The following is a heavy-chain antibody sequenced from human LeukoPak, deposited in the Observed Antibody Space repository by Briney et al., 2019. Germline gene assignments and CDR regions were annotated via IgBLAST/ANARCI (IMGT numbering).Heavy chain of an antibody. D-gene: IGHD1-1*01. CDR3: AREILEPGKTHEY. CDR2: IKQDGSAK. V-gene: IGHV3-7*01. J-gene: IGHJ4*02. Sequence: PGGSLRLSCAASGFTFNRYWMSWVRQAPGKELQWVANIKQDGSAKYYVDSVKGRFTISRDNAKNSLYLQMDSLRAEDTAMYYCAREILEPGKTHEYWGQGTLVTVSS. CDR1: GFTFNRYW.